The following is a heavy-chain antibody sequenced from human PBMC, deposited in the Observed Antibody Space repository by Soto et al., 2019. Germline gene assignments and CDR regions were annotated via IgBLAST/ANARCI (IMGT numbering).Heavy chain of an antibody. CDR1: GFTFSSYG. CDR2: ISYDGSNK. CDR3: AKDLLRPGRAYGMDV. V-gene: IGHV3-30*18. Sequence: QVQLVESGGGVVQPGRSLRLSCAASGFTFSSYGMHWFLQAPGKGLEWVAVISYDGSNKYYADSVKGRLTISRDNSKNTLYLQMNSLRAEDTAVYYCAKDLLRPGRAYGMDVWGQGTTVTVSS. J-gene: IGHJ6*02.